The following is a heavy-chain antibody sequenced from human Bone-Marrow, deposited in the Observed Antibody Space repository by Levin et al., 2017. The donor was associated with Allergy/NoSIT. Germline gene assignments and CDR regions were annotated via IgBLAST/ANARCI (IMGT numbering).Heavy chain of an antibody. J-gene: IGHJ2*01. D-gene: IGHD3-22*01. CDR3: AKHLRGYWYFDL. CDR2: ITYSGTT. CDR1: GGSIGTTNYY. Sequence: SETLSLTCTVSGGSIGTTNYYWGWIRQPPGKGLEWIGSITYSGTTFYRPSLKSRVTISEDTAKNQFSLRLSSVTAADTALYFCAKHLRGYWYFDLWGRGTLVTVSS. V-gene: IGHV4-39*01.